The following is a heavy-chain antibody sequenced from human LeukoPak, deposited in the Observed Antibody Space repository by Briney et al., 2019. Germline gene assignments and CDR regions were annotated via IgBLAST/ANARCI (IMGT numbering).Heavy chain of an antibody. CDR3: ARSTTAAFDY. CDR1: GGTFSTYA. J-gene: IGHJ4*02. V-gene: IGHV1-69*05. CDR2: IIPMFGTA. D-gene: IGHD4-11*01. Sequence: GASVKVSCKASGGTFSTYAISWVRQAPGQGLEWMGGIIPMFGTANYAQKFQGRVTMTTDTSTSTAYMELRSLRSDDTAVYYCARSTTAAFDYWGQGTLVTVSS.